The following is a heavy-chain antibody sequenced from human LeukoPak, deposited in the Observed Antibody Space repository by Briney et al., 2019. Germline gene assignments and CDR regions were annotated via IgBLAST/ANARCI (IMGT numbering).Heavy chain of an antibody. V-gene: IGHV3-23*01. CDR3: AKDRATYYYDSSGLFDY. J-gene: IGHJ4*02. CDR1: GFTFSSHA. CDR2: I. D-gene: IGHD3-22*01. Sequence: PGGSLRLSCAASGFTFSSHAMSWVRQAPGKGLEWVSAIKGRFTISRDNSKNTLYLQMNSLRAEDTAVYYCAKDRATYYYDSSGLFDYWGQGTLVTVSS.